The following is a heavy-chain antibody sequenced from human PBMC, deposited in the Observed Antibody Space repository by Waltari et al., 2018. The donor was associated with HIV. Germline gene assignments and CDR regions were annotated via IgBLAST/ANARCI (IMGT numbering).Heavy chain of an antibody. V-gene: IGHV3-23*04. Sequence: EVQLVESGGGLVQPGGSLTVSVAASVLALRRVVMSWVRQAPGKGLEWVSTISGSDGNTYYPDSVQGRFTISRDNSKNTLFLQLNSLRAEDTAVYYCAILIAAAGDFDYWGQGTLVTVSS. D-gene: IGHD6-13*01. CDR2: ISGSDGNT. CDR1: VLALRRVV. CDR3: AILIAAAGDFDY. J-gene: IGHJ4*02.